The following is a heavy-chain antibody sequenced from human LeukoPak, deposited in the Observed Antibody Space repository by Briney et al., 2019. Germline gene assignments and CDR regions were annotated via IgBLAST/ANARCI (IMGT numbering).Heavy chain of an antibody. CDR2: ISYDGSNK. CDR1: GFTFSSYA. CDR3: ARIIVGATYARSGDAFDI. Sequence: GGSLRLSCAASGFTFSSYAMHWVRQAPGKGLEWVAVISYDGSNKYYADSVKGRFTISRDNSKNTLYLQMNSLRAEDTAVYYCARIIVGATYARSGDAFDIWGQGTMVTVSS. V-gene: IGHV3-30-3*01. J-gene: IGHJ3*02. D-gene: IGHD1-26*01.